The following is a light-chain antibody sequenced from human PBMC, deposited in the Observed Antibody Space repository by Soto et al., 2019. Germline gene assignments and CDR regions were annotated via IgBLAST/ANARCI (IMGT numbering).Light chain of an antibody. CDR1: SGDVGGYDY. Sequence: QSVLTQPASVSGSPGQSITISCTGTSGDVGGYDYVSWYQQHPGKAPKLIIYEVSTRPSGVSSRFSGSKSGNTASLTISGLLAEDEADYYCSSYTDSTTYVFGAGTKVTVL. J-gene: IGLJ1*01. V-gene: IGLV2-14*01. CDR3: SSYTDSTTYV. CDR2: EVS.